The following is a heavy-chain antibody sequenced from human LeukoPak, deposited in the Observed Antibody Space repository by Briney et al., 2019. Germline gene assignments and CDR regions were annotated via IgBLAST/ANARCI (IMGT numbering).Heavy chain of an antibody. CDR2: IYYSGSN. CDR3: ARGLWFGELFWFDP. V-gene: IGHV4-39*07. J-gene: IGHJ5*02. D-gene: IGHD3-10*01. Sequence: PSETLSLTCTVSGGSISSSGYYWGWIRQTPGKGLEWIGSIYYSGSNYHNPSLKSRVSMSVDTSKNQFSLKLSSVTAADTAVYYCARGLWFGELFWFDPWGQGTLVTVSS. CDR1: GGSISSSGYY.